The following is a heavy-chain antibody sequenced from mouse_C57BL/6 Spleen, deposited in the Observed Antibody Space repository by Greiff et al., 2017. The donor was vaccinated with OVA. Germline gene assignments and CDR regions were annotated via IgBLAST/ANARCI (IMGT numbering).Heavy chain of an antibody. CDR3: SNYDYVRVYAMDY. V-gene: IGHV1-26*01. D-gene: IGHD2-4*01. CDR2: INPNNGGT. Sequence: VQLQQSGPELVKPGASVKISCKASGYTFTDYYMNWVKQSHGKSLEWIGDINPNNGGTSYNQKFKGKATLTVDKSSSTAYMELRSLTSEDSAVYYCSNYDYVRVYAMDYWGQGTSVTVSS. J-gene: IGHJ4*01. CDR1: GYTFTDYY.